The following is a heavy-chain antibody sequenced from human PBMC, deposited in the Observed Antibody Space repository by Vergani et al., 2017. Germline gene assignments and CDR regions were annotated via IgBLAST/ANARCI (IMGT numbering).Heavy chain of an antibody. Sequence: EVQLTESGGGLEQPGGSLRLSCAASGFTFSSCWMSWVRQAPGKGLEWVANIKQDGSEKYYVDSVKGRFTISRDNAKNSLYLQMNSLRAEDTAVYYCARRYSSSWLNDAFDIWGQGTMVTVSS. CDR2: IKQDGSEK. J-gene: IGHJ3*02. D-gene: IGHD6-13*01. V-gene: IGHV3-7*01. CDR3: ARRYSSSWLNDAFDI. CDR1: GFTFSSCW.